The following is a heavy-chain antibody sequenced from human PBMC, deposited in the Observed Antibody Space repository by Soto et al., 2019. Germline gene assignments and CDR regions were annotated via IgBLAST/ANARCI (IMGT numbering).Heavy chain of an antibody. CDR2: IYPGDSDT. CDR1: GYSFTSYW. Sequence: GESLKISCKGSGYSFTSYWIGWVRQMPGKGLEWMGIIYPGDSDTRYSPSFQGQVTISADKSISTAYLQWSSLKASDTAMYYCARIQFPRGLWSYFDYWGQGTLVTVSS. D-gene: IGHD3-10*01. CDR3: ARIQFPRGLWSYFDY. V-gene: IGHV5-51*01. J-gene: IGHJ4*02.